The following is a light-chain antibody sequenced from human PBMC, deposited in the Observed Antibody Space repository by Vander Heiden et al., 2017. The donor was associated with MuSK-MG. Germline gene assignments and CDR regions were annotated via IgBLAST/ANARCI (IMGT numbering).Light chain of an antibody. Sequence: EIVMTQSPLSLPVTPGESASISCRSSQSLLHSNGYNYLDWYLQKPGQSPQLLISLGSNRASGVPDRFSGSGSGTDFTLNISRVEADDVGVYYCNQALQTARTFGQGTQLEIK. CDR2: LGS. V-gene: IGKV2-28*01. CDR3: NQALQTART. CDR1: QSLLHSNGYNY. J-gene: IGKJ5*01.